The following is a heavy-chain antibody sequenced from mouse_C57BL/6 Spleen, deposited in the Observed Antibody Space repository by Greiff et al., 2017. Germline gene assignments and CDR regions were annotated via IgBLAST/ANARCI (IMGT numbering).Heavy chain of an antibody. V-gene: IGHV1-69*01. CDR2: IDPSDSYT. CDR3: ARGYSSIYYYAMDY. J-gene: IGHJ4*01. CDR1: GYTFTSYW. D-gene: IGHD1-1*01. Sequence: QVQLQQPGAELVMPGASVKLSCKASGYTFTSYWMHWVKQRPGQGLEWIGEIDPSDSYTNYNQKFKGKSTLTVDKSSSTAYMQLSSLTSEDSAVYYCARGYSSIYYYAMDYWGQGTSVTVSA.